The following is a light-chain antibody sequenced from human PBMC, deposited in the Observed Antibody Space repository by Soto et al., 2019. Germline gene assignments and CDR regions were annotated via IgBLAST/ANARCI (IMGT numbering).Light chain of an antibody. Sequence: EIMLTQSPATLSLSPGERATLSCRASQSVSSYLAWYQQKPGQAPRLLIYDASNRATGIPARFSGSGSGTDFTLTISSLEPEDFGVYYCQQYGNSLWTFGQGTKVDI. CDR3: QQYGNSLWT. J-gene: IGKJ1*01. CDR2: DAS. V-gene: IGKV3-11*01. CDR1: QSVSSY.